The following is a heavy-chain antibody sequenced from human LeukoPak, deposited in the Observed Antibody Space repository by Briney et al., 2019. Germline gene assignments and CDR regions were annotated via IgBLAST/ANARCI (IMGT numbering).Heavy chain of an antibody. V-gene: IGHV1-2*02. D-gene: IGHD6-13*01. J-gene: IGHJ4*02. CDR1: GYTFTGYY. CDR3: ARDADNPSGIAAAGQIDY. CDR2: INPNSGGT. Sequence: ASVKVSCKASGYTFTGYYMHWVRQAPGQGLEWMGWINPNSGGTSYAQKFQGRVTMTRDTSISTAYMELSRLRSDDTAVYYCARDADNPSGIAAAGQIDYWGQGTLVTVSS.